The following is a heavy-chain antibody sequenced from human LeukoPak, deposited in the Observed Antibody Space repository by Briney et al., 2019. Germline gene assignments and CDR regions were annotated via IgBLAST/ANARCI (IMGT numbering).Heavy chain of an antibody. Sequence: QPGGSLRLSCAASGFSFSSYEMNWFRQAPGKGLEWVSYISSSGVTIYYADSVKGRFTISRDNAKNSLYLQMNSLGAEDSAVYYCARKTVGAKNWFDPWGQGTLVTVSS. D-gene: IGHD1-26*01. V-gene: IGHV3-48*03. CDR2: ISSSGVTI. CDR3: ARKTVGAKNWFDP. J-gene: IGHJ5*02. CDR1: GFSFSSYE.